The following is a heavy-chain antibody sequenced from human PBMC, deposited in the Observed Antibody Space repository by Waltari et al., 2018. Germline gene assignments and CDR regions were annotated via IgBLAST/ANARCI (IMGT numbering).Heavy chain of an antibody. J-gene: IGHJ5*02. V-gene: IGHV4-39*01. CDR2: VYHSGAT. Sequence: PPGKGLGWIGSVYHSGATDYNASLKSRVTISVDTSRNEFSLRLTSVTAADTALYYCAKQVPAGGSGSYYNTGWFDPWGQGTLVTVSA. CDR3: AKQVPAGGSGSYYNTGWFDP. D-gene: IGHD3-10*01.